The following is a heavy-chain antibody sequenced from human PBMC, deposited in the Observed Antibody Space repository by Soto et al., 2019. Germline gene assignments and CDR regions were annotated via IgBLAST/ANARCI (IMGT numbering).Heavy chain of an antibody. J-gene: IGHJ4*02. V-gene: IGHV5-51*01. CDR2: IYPGDSDT. CDR3: ARRGIAAAGSDY. Sequence: VESLKVSYNGSGYIFTSYLIGGGRQMPGKGLEWMGIIYPGDSDTRYSPSFQGQVTISADKSISTAYLQWSSLKASDTAMYYCARRGIAAAGSDYWGQGTLVTVSS. CDR1: GYIFTSYL. D-gene: IGHD6-13*01.